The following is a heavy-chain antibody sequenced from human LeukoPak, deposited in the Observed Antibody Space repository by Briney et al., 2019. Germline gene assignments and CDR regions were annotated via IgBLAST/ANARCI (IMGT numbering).Heavy chain of an antibody. J-gene: IGHJ2*01. CDR2: INPNSGGT. Sequence: ASVKVSCKASGYTFTGYYMHWVRRAPGQGLEWMGRINPNSGGTNYAQKFQGRVTMTRDTSISTAYMELSRLRSDDTAVYYCARVGEQWLVTRYFDLWGRGTLVTVSS. CDR3: ARVGEQWLVTRYFDL. V-gene: IGHV1-2*06. D-gene: IGHD6-19*01. CDR1: GYTFTGYY.